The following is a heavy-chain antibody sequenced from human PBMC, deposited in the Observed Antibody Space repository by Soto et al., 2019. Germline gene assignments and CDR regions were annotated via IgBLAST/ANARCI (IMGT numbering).Heavy chain of an antibody. CDR1: VFTFLSFT. CDR3: TRDASRDSSARGWFDP. Sequence: GWSLRLSCASSVFTFLSFTMNWVRQAPGKGLEWVSTISSNSAYIYYTDALRGRFTISRDNAKNSLHLQMNSLRAEDTAVYYCTRDASRDSSARGWFDPWGPGTLVTVSS. CDR2: ISSNSAYI. D-gene: IGHD6-13*01. V-gene: IGHV3-21*01. J-gene: IGHJ5*02.